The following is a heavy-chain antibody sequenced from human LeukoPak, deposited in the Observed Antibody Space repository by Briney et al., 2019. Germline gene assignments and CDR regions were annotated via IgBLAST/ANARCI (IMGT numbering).Heavy chain of an antibody. Sequence: GRSLRLSCTASGFTFGDYAMSWFRQAPGKGLEGVGFIRSKAYGGTTEYAASVKGRFTISRDDSKSIAYLQMNSLKTEDTAVYYCTSEIAVAGILDFDYWGQGTLVTVSS. D-gene: IGHD6-19*01. CDR3: TSEIAVAGILDFDY. CDR1: GFTFGDYA. V-gene: IGHV3-49*03. CDR2: IRSKAYGGTT. J-gene: IGHJ4*02.